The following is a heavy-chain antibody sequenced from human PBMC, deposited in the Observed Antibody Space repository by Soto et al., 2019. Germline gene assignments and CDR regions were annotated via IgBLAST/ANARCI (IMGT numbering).Heavy chain of an antibody. D-gene: IGHD5-12*01. J-gene: IGHJ5*02. CDR1: GYTFTSYY. CDR2: INPSGGST. V-gene: IGHV1-46*03. CDR3: ARDFGWLRYNWFDP. Sequence: SMKVSCKASGYTFTSYYMHWVRQAPGQGLEWMGIINPSGGSTSYAQKFQGRVTMTRDTSTSTVYMELSSLRSEVTVVYFCARDFGWLRYNWFDPWGQGTLVTVSS.